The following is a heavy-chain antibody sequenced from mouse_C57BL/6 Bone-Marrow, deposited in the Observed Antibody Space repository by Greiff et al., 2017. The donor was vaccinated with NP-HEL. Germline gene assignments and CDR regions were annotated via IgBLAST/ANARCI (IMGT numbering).Heavy chain of an antibody. CDR3: AREGGLRRRTYAMDY. V-gene: IGHV5-16*01. CDR2: INYDGSST. Sequence: EVKVVESEGGLVQPGSSMKLSCTASGFTFSDYYMAWVRQVPEKGLEWVANINYDGSSTYYLDSLKSRFIISRDNAKHILYLQMSSLKSEDTATYYCAREGGLRRRTYAMDYWGQGTSVTVSS. D-gene: IGHD2-4*01. J-gene: IGHJ4*01. CDR1: GFTFSDYY.